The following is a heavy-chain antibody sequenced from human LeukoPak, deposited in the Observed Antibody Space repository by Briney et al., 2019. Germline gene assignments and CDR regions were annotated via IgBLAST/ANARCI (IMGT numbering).Heavy chain of an antibody. Sequence: ASVKVSCKASGYTFTGYYMHWVRQAPGQGLEWMGWINPNRGGTNYAQKFQGRVTMTRDTSISTAYMELSRLRSDDTAVYYCARHKRSNYVFDYWGQGTLVTVSS. V-gene: IGHV1-2*02. CDR1: GYTFTGYY. J-gene: IGHJ4*02. CDR3: ARHKRSNYVFDY. D-gene: IGHD4-11*01. CDR2: INPNRGGT.